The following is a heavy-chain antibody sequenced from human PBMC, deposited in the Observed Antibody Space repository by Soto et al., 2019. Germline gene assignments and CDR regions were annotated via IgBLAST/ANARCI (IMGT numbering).Heavy chain of an antibody. J-gene: IGHJ4*02. CDR1: GGSISSYY. CDR2: IYYSGST. D-gene: IGHD5-18*01. V-gene: IGHV4-59*08. CDR3: ASWRGGYTYGLDH. Sequence: SETLSLTCTVSGGSISSYYWSWIRQPPGKGLEWIGYIYYSGSTNYNPSLESRVTISVDTSKNQFSLKLSSVTAADTAVYYCASWRGGYTYGLDHWGQGTPVTVSS.